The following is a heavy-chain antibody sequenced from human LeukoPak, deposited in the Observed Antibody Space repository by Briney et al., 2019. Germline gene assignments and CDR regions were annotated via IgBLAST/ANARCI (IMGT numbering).Heavy chain of an antibody. CDR1: GYTFTSYG. Sequence: ASVKVSCKASGYTFTSYGISWVRQAPGQGLQWMGWISAYNGNTNYAQKLQGRVTMTTDTSTSTAYMELRSLRSDDTAVYYCARDSGRGHYDSSGYDNWGQGTLVTVSS. J-gene: IGHJ4*02. CDR2: ISAYNGNT. D-gene: IGHD3-22*01. CDR3: ARDSGRGHYDSSGYDN. V-gene: IGHV1-18*01.